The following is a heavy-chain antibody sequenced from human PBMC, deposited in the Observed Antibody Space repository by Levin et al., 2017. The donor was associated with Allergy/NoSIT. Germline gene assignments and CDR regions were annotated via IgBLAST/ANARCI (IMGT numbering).Heavy chain of an antibody. CDR3: ARVLTNYDSGSYLLDY. V-gene: IGHV4-59*01. J-gene: IGHJ4*02. CDR2: IYYSGST. Sequence: SQTLSLTCTVSGGSISSYYWSWIRPPPGKGLAWIGYIYYSGSTNYNPSLKSRVTISVDTSKNQFSLKLSSVTAADTAVYYCARVLTNYDSGSYLLDYWGQGTLVTVSS. CDR1: GGSISSYY. D-gene: IGHD3-10*01.